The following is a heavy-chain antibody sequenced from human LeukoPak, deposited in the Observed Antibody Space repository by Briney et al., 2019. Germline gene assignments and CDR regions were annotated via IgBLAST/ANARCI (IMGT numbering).Heavy chain of an antibody. CDR2: ISAYNGNT. J-gene: IGHJ3*02. V-gene: IGHV1-18*01. Sequence: ASVRVSCKASGYTSTSFGISWVRQAPGQGLEWMGWISAYNGNTNYAQKLQGRVTMTTDTSTSTAYMELRSLRSDDTAVYYCARGQRITMAADAFYIWGQGTMVTVSS. CDR1: GYTSTSFG. D-gene: IGHD3-10*01. CDR3: ARGQRITMAADAFYI.